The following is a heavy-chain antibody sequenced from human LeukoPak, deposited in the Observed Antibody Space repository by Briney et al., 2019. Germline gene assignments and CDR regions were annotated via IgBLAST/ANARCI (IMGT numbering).Heavy chain of an antibody. J-gene: IGHJ4*02. CDR1: GFTFSTYG. D-gene: IGHD1-26*01. CDR2: ISADGSYK. V-gene: IGHV3-30*03. Sequence: GTSLRLSCAASGFTFSTYGMHWVRQAPGKGLEWVAIISADGSYKYFGDSAKGRFTISRDNSKDTVYLQMNSLSADDTAVYYCARDGGSYRLGGIFDYWGQGTLVTVSS. CDR3: ARDGGSYRLGGIFDY.